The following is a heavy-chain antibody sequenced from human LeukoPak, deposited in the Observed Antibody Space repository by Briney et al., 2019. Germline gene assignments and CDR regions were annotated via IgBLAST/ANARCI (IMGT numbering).Heavy chain of an antibody. CDR2: ISGSGDST. J-gene: IGHJ4*02. CDR3: AKAAVTGADY. V-gene: IGHV3-23*01. D-gene: IGHD7-27*01. Sequence: GGSLRLSCATSGFTFSSYDVSWVRQTPGKGLEWVSAISGSGDSTHYADSVKGRFTISRDNFKNTLYLQMNSLRAADTALYYCAKAAVTGADYWGQGTLVTVSS. CDR1: GFTFSSYD.